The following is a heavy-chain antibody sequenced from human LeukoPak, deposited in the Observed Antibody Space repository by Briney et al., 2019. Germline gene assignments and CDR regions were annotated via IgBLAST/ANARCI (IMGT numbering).Heavy chain of an antibody. D-gene: IGHD6-25*01. Sequence: ASVKVSCKASGGTFSSYAISWVRQAPRQGLEWMGGIIPIFGTANYAQKFQGRVTITADESTSTAYMELSSLRSEDTAVYYCRMGSDDYYYGMDVWGQGTTVTVSS. V-gene: IGHV1-69*13. CDR1: GGTFSSYA. CDR2: IIPIFGTA. J-gene: IGHJ6*02. CDR3: RMGSDDYYYGMDV.